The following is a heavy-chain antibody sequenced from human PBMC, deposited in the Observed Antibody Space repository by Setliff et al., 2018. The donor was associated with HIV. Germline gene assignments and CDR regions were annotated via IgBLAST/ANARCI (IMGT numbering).Heavy chain of an antibody. V-gene: IGHV3-74*01. J-gene: IGHJ4*02. CDR2: IKSDGSST. CDR1: GFTFSSYW. D-gene: IGHD3-3*01. CDR3: ARGVNFDY. Sequence: GGSLRLSCAASGFTFSSYWMYWVRRAPGKGLVWVSRIKSDGSSTSYADSVKGRFTISRDNAKNTLYLQMNSLRAEDTAVYYCARGVNFDYWGQGTQVTVSS.